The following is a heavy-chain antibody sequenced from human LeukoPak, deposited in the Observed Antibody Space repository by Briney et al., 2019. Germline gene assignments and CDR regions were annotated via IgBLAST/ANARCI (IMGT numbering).Heavy chain of an antibody. D-gene: IGHD4-11*01. J-gene: IGHJ4*02. CDR2: IFYTGIT. Sequence: SETLSLTCTVSGGSISSSSYYWGWIRQPPGKGLEWIGSIFYTGITYYNPSLKSRLTISVDTSKNQFSLKLSSVTAADTAVCFCARLAVTTAKDYFDYWGQGTLVTVSS. V-gene: IGHV4-39*01. CDR3: ARLAVTTAKDYFDY. CDR1: GGSISSSSYY.